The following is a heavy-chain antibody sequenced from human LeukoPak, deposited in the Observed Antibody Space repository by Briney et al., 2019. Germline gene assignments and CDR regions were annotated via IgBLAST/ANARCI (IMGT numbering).Heavy chain of an antibody. CDR3: AKDTGRPTDTITMEDNAFDI. Sequence: GGSLRLSCAASGFTFSSYSMNWVRQAPGKGLEWVSSISSSSSYIYYADSVKGRFTISRGNAKNSLYLQMDSLRAEDTALYYCAKDTGRPTDTITMEDNAFDIWGQGTMVTVSS. J-gene: IGHJ3*02. V-gene: IGHV3-21*04. CDR1: GFTFSSYS. CDR2: ISSSSSYI. D-gene: IGHD5-12*01.